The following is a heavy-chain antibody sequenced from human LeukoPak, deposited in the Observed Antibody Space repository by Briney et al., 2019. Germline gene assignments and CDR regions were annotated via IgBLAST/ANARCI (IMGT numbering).Heavy chain of an antibody. CDR2: VHLSGAT. CDR1: GXSITTTNW. J-gene: IGHJ1*01. D-gene: IGHD1-26*01. Sequence: PSETLSLTCAVSGXSITTTNWWSWVRQPPGKGLEWIGEVHLSGATNYNPSLESRVSMSIDKSKNHLSLEVTSVTAADTAIYYCTRESGAFSPFGFWGQGTLLTVSS. CDR3: TRESGAFSPFGF. V-gene: IGHV4-4*02.